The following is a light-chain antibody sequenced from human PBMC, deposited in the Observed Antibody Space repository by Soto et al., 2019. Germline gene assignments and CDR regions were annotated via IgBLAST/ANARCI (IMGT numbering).Light chain of an antibody. Sequence: EIVMTQSPATLSVSPGERVALSCRASQSVRSNFAWYQQKPGQAPRILIYDASTRATGIPARFSGSGSGTELTLTISGLQSEDFGIYYCQQYNNWRYTFGQGTKLEIK. CDR1: QSVRSN. CDR3: QQYNNWRYT. CDR2: DAS. V-gene: IGKV3-15*01. J-gene: IGKJ2*01.